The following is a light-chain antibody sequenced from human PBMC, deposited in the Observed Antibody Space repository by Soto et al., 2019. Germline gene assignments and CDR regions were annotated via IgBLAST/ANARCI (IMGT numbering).Light chain of an antibody. V-gene: IGKV1-5*03. CDR1: QSISSW. J-gene: IGKJ5*01. CDR3: QQYNSWIT. Sequence: DIQMTQSPSTLSASVGDRVTITCRASQSISSWLAWYQQKPGKAPKLLIYKASSLESGVPSRFSGSVSGTEFTLTISSLQPDDFATYYCQQYNSWITFGQGTRLEIK. CDR2: KAS.